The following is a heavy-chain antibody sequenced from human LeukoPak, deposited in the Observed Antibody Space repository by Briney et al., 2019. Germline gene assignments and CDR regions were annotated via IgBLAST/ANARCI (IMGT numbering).Heavy chain of an antibody. D-gene: IGHD2-8*01. Sequence: PGGSLRLSCSASGFTFSDYWMTWVRQAPGKGLEWVDNINQDGGEAHYVDSVKGRFTVSRDNAKNSLYLQLNNLRVDDTAVYHCATRYCTISACRTSSHHCFDNWGKGTTVTVSS. V-gene: IGHV3-7*01. CDR1: GFTFSDYW. CDR2: INQDGGEA. J-gene: IGHJ6*04. CDR3: ATRYCTISACRTSSHHCFDN.